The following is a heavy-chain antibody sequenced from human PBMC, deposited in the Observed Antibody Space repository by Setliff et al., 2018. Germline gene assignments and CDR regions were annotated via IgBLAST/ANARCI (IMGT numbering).Heavy chain of an antibody. V-gene: IGHV3-74*01. D-gene: IGHD3-3*01. CDR3: AKSPHDFWSGRVFFDY. CDR1: GFPLSTYW. J-gene: IGHJ4*01. Sequence: LRLSCEASGFPLSTYWMHWVRQAPGKGLVWVSRINSDGRDTNYADSVKGRFTISRDNAKSTLYLQMNSLRVEDTAIYYCAKSPHDFWSGRVFFDYWGQGMLVTVSS. CDR2: INSDGRDT.